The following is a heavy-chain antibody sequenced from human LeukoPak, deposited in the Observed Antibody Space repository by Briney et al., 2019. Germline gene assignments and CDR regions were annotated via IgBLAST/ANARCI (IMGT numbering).Heavy chain of an antibody. Sequence: SSETLSLTCTVSGYSISSGYYWGWIRQPPGKGLEWIGSIYHSGSTYYNPSLKSRVTISVDTSKNQFSLKLSSVTAADTAVYYCARVRQYSSGWYAGNYYYYYMDVWGKGTTVTVSS. J-gene: IGHJ6*03. D-gene: IGHD6-19*01. CDR2: IYHSGST. CDR3: ARVRQYSSGWYAGNYYYYYMDV. CDR1: GYSISSGYY. V-gene: IGHV4-38-2*02.